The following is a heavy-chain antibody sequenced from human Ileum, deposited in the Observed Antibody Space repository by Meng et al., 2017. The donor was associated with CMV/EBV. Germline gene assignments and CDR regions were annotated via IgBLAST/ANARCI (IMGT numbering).Heavy chain of an antibody. Sequence: GGSLRLSCKGSGYSFTSYWIGWVRQMPGKGLEWMGIIYPGDSDTRYSPSFQGQVTISADKSISTAYLQWSSLKASDTAIYYCARQEGVYGAFDYWGQGTLVTVSS. CDR3: ARQEGVYGAFDY. CDR2: IYPGDSDT. D-gene: IGHD4/OR15-4a*01. J-gene: IGHJ4*02. V-gene: IGHV5-51*01. CDR1: GYSFTSYW.